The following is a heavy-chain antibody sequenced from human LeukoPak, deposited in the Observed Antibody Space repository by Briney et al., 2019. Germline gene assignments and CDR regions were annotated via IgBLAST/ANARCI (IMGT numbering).Heavy chain of an antibody. CDR2: INHSGST. J-gene: IGHJ6*03. CDR3: ARDRESYYYYMDV. CDR1: GGSFSGYY. Sequence: SETLSLTCAVYGGSFSGYYWSWIRQPPGKGLEWIGEINHSGSTNYNPSLKSRVTISVDTSKNQFSLKLSSVTAADTAVYYCARDRESYYYYMDVWGKGTTVTISS. V-gene: IGHV4-34*01.